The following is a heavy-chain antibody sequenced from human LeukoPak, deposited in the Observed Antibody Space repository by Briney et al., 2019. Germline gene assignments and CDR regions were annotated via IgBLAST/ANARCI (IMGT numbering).Heavy chain of an antibody. CDR2: IYPGDSDS. V-gene: IGHV5-51*01. D-gene: IGHD3-22*01. CDR3: ATLYSSASYFDY. J-gene: IGHJ4*02. Sequence: GESLKISCKGSGYSFTSYWIGGVRQLPGKGLEWMGIIYPGDSDSRYSPSFQGQVTISADKSISTAYLQWSSLKASDTAMYYCATLYSSASYFDYWGQGTLVTVSS. CDR1: GYSFTSYW.